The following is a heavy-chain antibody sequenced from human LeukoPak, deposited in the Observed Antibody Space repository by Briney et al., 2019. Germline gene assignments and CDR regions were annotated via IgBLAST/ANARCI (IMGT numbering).Heavy chain of an antibody. Sequence: GGSLRLSCAASGFPFSSHAMSWVRQPPGKGLEWVAAISNGKTYYADSVRGRFAISRVDSTNTVYLHMNSLRDEDTALYHCVREAGYCAPVCVKTNWFDPWGRGTLVTVSS. D-gene: IGHD2-15*01. J-gene: IGHJ5*02. CDR2: ISNGKT. CDR1: GFPFSSHA. V-gene: IGHV3-23*01. CDR3: VREAGYCAPVCVKTNWFDP.